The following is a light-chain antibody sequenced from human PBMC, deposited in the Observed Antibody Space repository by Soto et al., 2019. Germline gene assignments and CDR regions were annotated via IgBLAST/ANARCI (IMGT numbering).Light chain of an antibody. CDR2: EVS. Sequence: QSALTQPPSASGSPGRSVTISCTGTTSDVGGFNYVSWYQQHPGKAPKLLIYEVSQRPSGVPDRFSGSKSGNTASLTVSGLQAEDEADYYCGSYAGDTDGVFGGGTQLTVL. CDR1: TSDVGGFNY. J-gene: IGLJ3*02. CDR3: GSYAGDTDGV. V-gene: IGLV2-8*01.